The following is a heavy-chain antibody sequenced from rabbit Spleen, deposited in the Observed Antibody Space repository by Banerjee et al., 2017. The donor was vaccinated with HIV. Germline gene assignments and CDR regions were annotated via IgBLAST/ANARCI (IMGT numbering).Heavy chain of an antibody. V-gene: IGHV1S40*01. D-gene: IGHD6-1*01. CDR1: GFSFSSGYD. J-gene: IGHJ4*01. CDR3: AREVLYATYAGFGDATIYYFDL. Sequence: QSLEESGGGLVKPGASLTLTCKASGFSFSSGYDMCWVRQAPGKGLEWIACIYAGSSGSTSYASWAKGRFTISKTSSTTVTLQMTSLTAADTATYFCAREVLYATYAGFGDATIYYFDLWGQGALVT. CDR2: IYAGSSGST.